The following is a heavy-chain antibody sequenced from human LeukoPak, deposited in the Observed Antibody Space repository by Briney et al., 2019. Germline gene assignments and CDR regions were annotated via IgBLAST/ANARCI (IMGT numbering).Heavy chain of an antibody. V-gene: IGHV3-30*02. Sequence: AGGSLRLSCAASGFTFSSYGMHWVRQAPGKGLEWVAFIRYDGSNKYYADSVKGRFTISRDNSKNTLYLQMNSLRAEDTAAYYCAKDLGLWFGESDAFDIWGQETMVTVSS. CDR2: IRYDGSNK. CDR1: GFTFSSYG. D-gene: IGHD3-10*01. CDR3: AKDLGLWFGESDAFDI. J-gene: IGHJ3*02.